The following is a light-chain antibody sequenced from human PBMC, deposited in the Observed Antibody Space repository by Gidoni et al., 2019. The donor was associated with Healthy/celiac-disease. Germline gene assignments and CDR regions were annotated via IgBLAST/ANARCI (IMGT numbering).Light chain of an antibody. V-gene: IGKV1-33*01. Sequence: IQMNQSPSSLSASVGDRVTITCQASQDISNYLNWYQQKPGKAPKLLIYDASNLETGVPSRFSGSGSGTDFTFTISSLQPEDIATYYCQQYDNLLSTFGGGTKVEIK. CDR2: DAS. CDR1: QDISNY. J-gene: IGKJ4*01. CDR3: QQYDNLLST.